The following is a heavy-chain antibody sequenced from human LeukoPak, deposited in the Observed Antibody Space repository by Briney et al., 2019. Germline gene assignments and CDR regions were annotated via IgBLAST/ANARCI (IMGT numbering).Heavy chain of an antibody. J-gene: IGHJ4*02. CDR2: IYTSGST. Sequence: PSETLSLTCTVSGGSISSYYWSWIRQPAGKGLEWIGRIYTSGSTNYNPSLKSRVTMSVDTSKNQFSLKLSSVTAADTAVYYCARAKYYKVLTGYYFDYWGQGALVTVSS. CDR1: GGSISSYY. V-gene: IGHV4-4*07. CDR3: ARAKYYKVLTGYYFDY. D-gene: IGHD3-9*01.